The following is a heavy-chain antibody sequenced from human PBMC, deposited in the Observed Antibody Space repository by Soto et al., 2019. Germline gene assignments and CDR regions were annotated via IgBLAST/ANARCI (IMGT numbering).Heavy chain of an antibody. CDR1: GGTFSSYA. CDR3: ARSKYYYDSSGYYGY. Sequence: VKVSCKASGGTFSSYAISWVRQAPGQGLEWMGGIIPIFGTANYAQKFQGRVTITADKSTSTAYMELSSLRSEDTAVYYCARSKYYYDSSGYYGYWGQGTLVTVSS. V-gene: IGHV1-69*06. J-gene: IGHJ4*02. CDR2: IIPIFGTA. D-gene: IGHD3-22*01.